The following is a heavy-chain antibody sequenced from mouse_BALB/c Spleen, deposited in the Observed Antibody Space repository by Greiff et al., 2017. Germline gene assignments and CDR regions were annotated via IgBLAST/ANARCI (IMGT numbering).Heavy chain of an antibody. Sequence: QQSCKASGYTFTSYWMNWVKQRPGRGLEWIGRIDPSDSETHYNQKFKDKATLTVDKSSSTAYIQLSSLTSEDSAVYYCARWGNYDYYAMDYWGQGTSVTVSS. CDR3: ARWGNYDYYAMDY. D-gene: IGHD2-1*01. V-gene: IGHV1-61*01. CDR2: IDPSDSET. CDR1: GYTFTSYW. J-gene: IGHJ4*01.